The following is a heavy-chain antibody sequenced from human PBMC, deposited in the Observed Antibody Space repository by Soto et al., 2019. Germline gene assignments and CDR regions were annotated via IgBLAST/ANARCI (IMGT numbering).Heavy chain of an antibody. D-gene: IGHD3-16*02. CDR1: GFTFSSYA. J-gene: IGHJ4*02. CDR3: VKLSTFGGVIVPNFDY. CDR2: ISSNGGST. V-gene: IGHV3-64D*06. Sequence: TGGSLRLSCSASGFTFSSYAMHWVRQAPGKGLEYVSAISSNGGSTYYADSVKGRFTISRDNSKNTLYLQMSSLRAEDTAVYYCVKLSTFGGVIVPNFDYWGQGTLVTVSS.